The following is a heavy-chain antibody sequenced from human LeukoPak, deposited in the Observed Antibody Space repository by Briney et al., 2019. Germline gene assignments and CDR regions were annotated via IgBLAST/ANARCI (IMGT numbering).Heavy chain of an antibody. D-gene: IGHD3-22*01. Sequence: GGSLRLSCAASGFTFSSYAMSWVRQAPGKGLEWVSAISGSGGSTYYADSVRGRFAISRDNSKNTLYLQMNSLRAEDTAVYYCAKPLNYYDSSDAFDIWGQGTMVTVSS. V-gene: IGHV3-23*01. J-gene: IGHJ3*02. CDR3: AKPLNYYDSSDAFDI. CDR1: GFTFSSYA. CDR2: ISGSGGST.